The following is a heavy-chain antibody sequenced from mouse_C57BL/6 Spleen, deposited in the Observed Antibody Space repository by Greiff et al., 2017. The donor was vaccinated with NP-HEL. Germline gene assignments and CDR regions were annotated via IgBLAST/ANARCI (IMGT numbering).Heavy chain of an antibody. CDR1: GYAFSSSW. Sequence: QVQLKQSGPELVKPGASVKISCKASGYAFSSSWMNWVKQRPGKGLEWIGRIYPGDGDTNYNGKFKGKATLTADKSSSTAYMQLSSLTSEDSAVYFCASPYDYDGDWYFDVWGTGTTVTVSS. V-gene: IGHV1-82*01. CDR2: IYPGDGDT. CDR3: ASPYDYDGDWYFDV. J-gene: IGHJ1*03. D-gene: IGHD2-4*01.